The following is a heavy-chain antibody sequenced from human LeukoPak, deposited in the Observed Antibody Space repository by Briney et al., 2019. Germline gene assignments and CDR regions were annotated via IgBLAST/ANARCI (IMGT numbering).Heavy chain of an antibody. CDR1: GFTFSSYW. CDR3: ARDLVATDIPFDY. V-gene: IGHV3-7*05. D-gene: IGHD5-12*01. J-gene: IGHJ4*02. CDR2: INQDGTVK. Sequence: GGSLRLSCAASGFTFSSYWMTWVRQAPGKGLEWVANINQDGTVKYYVDSMEGRFTISRDNAKNSLYLEINSLRVDDTAVYFCARDLVATDIPFDYWGQGTLVTVSS.